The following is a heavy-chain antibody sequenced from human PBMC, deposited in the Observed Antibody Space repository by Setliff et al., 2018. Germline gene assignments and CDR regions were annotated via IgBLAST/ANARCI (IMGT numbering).Heavy chain of an antibody. CDR1: GGTFSSYA. V-gene: IGHV1-69-2*01. CDR2: VDPKDGQA. CDR3: ATDLAIRGVQFDY. D-gene: IGHD3-10*01. Sequence: RASVKVSCKASGGTFSSYAISWVRQAPGKGLEWMGRVDPKDGQAIYAKKFQGRFTITADTSIDTAYMGLSSLTSEDTAVYYCATDLAIRGVQFDYWGRGTLVTVSS. J-gene: IGHJ4*02.